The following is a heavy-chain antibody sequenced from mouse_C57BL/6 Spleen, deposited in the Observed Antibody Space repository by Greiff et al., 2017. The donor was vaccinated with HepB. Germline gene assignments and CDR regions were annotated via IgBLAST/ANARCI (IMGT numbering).Heavy chain of an antibody. CDR3: ARRGSMDYYYFDY. Sequence: LQQSGPELVKPGASVKISCKASGYTFTDYNMDWVKQSHGKSLEWIGDINPNNGGTIYNQKFKGKATLTVDKSSSTAYMELRSLTSEDTAVYYCARRGSMDYYYFDYWGQGTTLTVSS. CDR2: INPNNGGT. CDR1: GYTFTDYN. J-gene: IGHJ2*01. D-gene: IGHD2-10*02. V-gene: IGHV1-18*01.